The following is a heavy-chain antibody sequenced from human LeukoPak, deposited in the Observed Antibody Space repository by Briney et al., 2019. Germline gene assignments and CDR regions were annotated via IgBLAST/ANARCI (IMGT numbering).Heavy chain of an antibody. Sequence: NPSETLSLTCALYGGSFSGYYWSWIRQPPGKGLEWIGEINHSGSTNYNPSLKSRVTISVDTSKNQFSLKLSSVTAADTAVYYCARVPMVRGVRSDYWGQGTLVTVSS. V-gene: IGHV4-34*01. CDR1: GGSFSGYY. CDR2: INHSGST. J-gene: IGHJ4*02. D-gene: IGHD3-10*01. CDR3: ARVPMVRGVRSDY.